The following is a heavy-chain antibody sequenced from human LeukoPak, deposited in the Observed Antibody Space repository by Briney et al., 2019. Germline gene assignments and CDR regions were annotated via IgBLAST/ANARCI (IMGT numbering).Heavy chain of an antibody. CDR2: FYYTGST. D-gene: IGHD4-23*01. J-gene: IGHJ4*02. CDR3: ARGGNALDY. Sequence: SETLSLTCTVSGGSISTYYWSWIRQPPGKGLDWIGSFYYTGSTNYNPSLRSRVTISLGTSKNQISPRLSSVTAADTAVYYCARGGNALDYWGQGTLVTVSS. V-gene: IGHV4-59*01. CDR1: GGSISTYY.